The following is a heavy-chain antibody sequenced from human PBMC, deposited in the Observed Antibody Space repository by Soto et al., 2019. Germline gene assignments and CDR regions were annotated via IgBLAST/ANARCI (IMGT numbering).Heavy chain of an antibody. J-gene: IGHJ6*02. Sequence: GGSLRLSCAASGFTFSSYAMHWVRQAPGKGLEWVAVISYDGSNKYYADSVKGRFTISRDNSKNTLYLQMNSLRAEDTAVYYCARDTGNTVTKNYYYYGMDVWGQGTTVTVSS. CDR2: ISYDGSNK. V-gene: IGHV3-30-3*01. CDR1: GFTFSSYA. D-gene: IGHD4-4*01. CDR3: ARDTGNTVTKNYYYYGMDV.